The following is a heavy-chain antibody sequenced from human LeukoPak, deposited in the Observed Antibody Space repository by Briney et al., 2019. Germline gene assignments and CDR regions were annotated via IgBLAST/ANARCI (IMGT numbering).Heavy chain of an antibody. CDR1: GGSISSYY. D-gene: IGHD6-13*01. Sequence: SETLSLTCTVSGGSISSYYWSWIRQPPGKGLEWIGFIYYSGSTNYNPSLKSRVTISVDTSKNQFSLKLSSVTAADTAVFYCARAGSSWNDAFDIWGQGTMVTVSS. J-gene: IGHJ3*02. CDR3: ARAGSSWNDAFDI. CDR2: IYYSGST. V-gene: IGHV4-59*01.